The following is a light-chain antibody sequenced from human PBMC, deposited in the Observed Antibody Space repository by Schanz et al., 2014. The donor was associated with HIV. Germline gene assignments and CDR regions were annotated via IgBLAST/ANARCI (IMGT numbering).Light chain of an antibody. J-gene: IGKJ1*01. CDR2: GAS. CDR3: HQFGRLPWT. V-gene: IGKV3-20*01. Sequence: EIVLTQSPGSLSLSPGGRATLSCRAGQDLRGCLAWYQQKPGQAPRLLIYGASSRATGIPDRFSGSGSGTDFTLTIRRLEPEDFAVYYCHQFGRLPWTFGQGTKVEIK. CDR1: QDLRGC.